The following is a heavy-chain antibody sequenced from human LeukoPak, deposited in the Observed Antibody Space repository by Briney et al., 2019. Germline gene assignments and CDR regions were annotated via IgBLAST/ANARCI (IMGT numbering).Heavy chain of an antibody. V-gene: IGHV3-23*01. CDR2: ISGGGST. CDR1: GFTLSGYG. D-gene: IGHD2-15*01. Sequence: TGGSLRLSCVASGFTLSGYGMSWVRQAPGKGLEWVSAISGGGSTYYADSVKGRFTISRDISKSTLYLQMNSLRAEDTAVYYCAIRTNYIVATDYWGQGTLGTVSS. CDR3: AIRTNYIVATDY. J-gene: IGHJ4*02.